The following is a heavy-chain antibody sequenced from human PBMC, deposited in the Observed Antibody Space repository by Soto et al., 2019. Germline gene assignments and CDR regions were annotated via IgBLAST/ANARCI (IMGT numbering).Heavy chain of an antibody. V-gene: IGHV3-7*01. D-gene: IGHD2-2*01. CDR2: IKQDGSEK. Sequence: GGSLRLSCAASGFTFSSYWMSWVRQAPGKGLEWVANIKQDGSEKYYVDSVKGRFTISRDNAKNSLYLQMNSLRAEDTAVYYCAREDERLGYCSSTSCYSDVAYYYGMDVWGQGTTVTVSS. CDR1: GFTFSSYW. J-gene: IGHJ6*02. CDR3: AREDERLGYCSSTSCYSDVAYYYGMDV.